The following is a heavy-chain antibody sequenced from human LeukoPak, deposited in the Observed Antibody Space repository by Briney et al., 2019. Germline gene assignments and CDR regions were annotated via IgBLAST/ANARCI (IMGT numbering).Heavy chain of an antibody. CDR1: GYSFTDYW. D-gene: IGHD3-22*01. CDR2: IYPGDSDT. CDR3: ARIAYYYDSSGYYPYYFDY. V-gene: IGHV5-51*01. J-gene: IGHJ4*02. Sequence: GESLKISCKTSGYSFTDYWIGWVRQMPGKGLEWMGIIYPGDSDTRYSPSFQGQVTISADKSISTAYLQWSSLKASDTAMYYCARIAYYYDSSGYYPYYFDYWGQGTLVTVSS.